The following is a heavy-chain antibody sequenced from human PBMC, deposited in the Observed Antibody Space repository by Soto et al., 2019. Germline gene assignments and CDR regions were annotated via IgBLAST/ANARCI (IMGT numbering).Heavy chain of an antibody. J-gene: IGHJ4*02. CDR3: ARVNGHSYGYGLDY. CDR1: DFSVSSNY. D-gene: IGHD5-18*01. V-gene: IGHV3-53*01. Sequence: GGSLRLSCAASDFSVSSNYMSWVRQAPGKGLEWVSIIYSGGSTYYPDSVKGRFTISRDNSKNTLYLQMNSLRAEDTAVYYCARVNGHSYGYGLDYWGQGTLVTVSS. CDR2: IYSGGST.